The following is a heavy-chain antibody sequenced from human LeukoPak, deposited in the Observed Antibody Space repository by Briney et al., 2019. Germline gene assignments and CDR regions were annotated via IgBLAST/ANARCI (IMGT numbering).Heavy chain of an antibody. D-gene: IGHD3-10*01. Sequence: SETLSLTCTVSGDSISSYYWSWIRQPPGKGLEWIGYIYSSGSTNYNPSLKSRVTMSLDTPKNQFSLKLSSVTAADTAVYYCARDSGWLRFDYWGQGTLVTVSS. CDR1: GDSISSYY. CDR2: IYSSGST. V-gene: IGHV4-59*01. J-gene: IGHJ4*02. CDR3: ARDSGWLRFDY.